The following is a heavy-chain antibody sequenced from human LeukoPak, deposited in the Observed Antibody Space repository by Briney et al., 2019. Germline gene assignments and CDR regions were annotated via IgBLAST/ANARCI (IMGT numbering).Heavy chain of an antibody. CDR2: ISAYNGNT. V-gene: IGHV1-18*01. CDR3: AGGYCSSTSCSEDWFDP. D-gene: IGHD2-2*01. Sequence: GASVKVSCKASGYTLTSYGISWVRQAPGQGLEWMGWISAYNGNTNYAQKLQGRVTMTTDTSTSTAYMELRSLRSDDTAVYYCAGGYCSSTSCSEDWFDPWGQGTLVTVSS. J-gene: IGHJ5*02. CDR1: GYTLTSYG.